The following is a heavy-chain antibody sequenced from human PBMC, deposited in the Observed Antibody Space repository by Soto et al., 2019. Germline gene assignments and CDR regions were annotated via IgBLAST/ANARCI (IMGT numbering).Heavy chain of an antibody. V-gene: IGHV4-31*03. D-gene: IGHD5-18*01. CDR2: IYYSGST. Sequence: QVQLQESGPGLVKPSQTLSLTCTVSGGSISSGGYYWSWIRQHPGKGLEWIGYIYYSGSTYYNPSLKCRVTRSVDTSKNQFALKLSSLTAADTAVYYCARRGGDTAMVAFDYWGQGTLVTVSS. J-gene: IGHJ4*02. CDR3: ARRGGDTAMVAFDY. CDR1: GGSISSGGYY.